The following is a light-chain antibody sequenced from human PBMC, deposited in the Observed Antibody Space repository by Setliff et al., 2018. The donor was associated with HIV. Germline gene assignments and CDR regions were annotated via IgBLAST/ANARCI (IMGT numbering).Light chain of an antibody. CDR1: SSNIGASYA. CDR2: DNS. V-gene: IGLV1-40*01. Sequence: QSALTQPPSVSGVPGQRVTVSCTGTSSNIGASYAVHWYQQFPGAAPKLVIYDNSSRPSGVPDRFSGSKSGTSASLVIAGLQPEDEADYYCQSYDTSLSGYVFGTGTKV. J-gene: IGLJ1*01. CDR3: QSYDTSLSGYV.